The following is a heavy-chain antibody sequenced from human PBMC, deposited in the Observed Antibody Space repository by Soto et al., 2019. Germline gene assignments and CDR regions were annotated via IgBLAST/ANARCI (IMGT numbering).Heavy chain of an antibody. D-gene: IGHD1-26*01. Sequence: SETLSLTCAVSGCSISSNYRSWVRQAPGKGLEWIGCIYYRGNTFYNPSLKSRGTISVDTSNNQFSLKLDSVTPADTAVYYCARDGREASGIDVWGQGTAVTVSS. CDR2: IYYRGNT. CDR1: GCSISSNY. V-gene: IGHV4-59*01. CDR3: ARDGREASGIDV. J-gene: IGHJ6*02.